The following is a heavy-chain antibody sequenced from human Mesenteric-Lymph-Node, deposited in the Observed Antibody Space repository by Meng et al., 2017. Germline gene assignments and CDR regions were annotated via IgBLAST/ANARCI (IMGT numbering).Heavy chain of an antibody. V-gene: IGHV3-30*07. CDR2: ISYDGSNK. CDR3: ARDRSSSWSIYYYYYGMDV. Sequence: GESLKISCAASGFTFSSYAMHWVRQAPGKGLEWVAVISYDGSNKYYADSVKGRFTISRDNSKNTLYLQMNSLRAEDTAVYYCARDRSSSWSIYYYYYGMDVWGQGTTVTVSS. CDR1: GFTFSSYA. J-gene: IGHJ6*02. D-gene: IGHD6-13*01.